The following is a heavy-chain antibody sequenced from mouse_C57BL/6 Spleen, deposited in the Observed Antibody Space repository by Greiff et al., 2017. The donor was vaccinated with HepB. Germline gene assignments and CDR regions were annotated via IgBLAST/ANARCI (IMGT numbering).Heavy chain of an antibody. J-gene: IGHJ4*01. CDR3: ARGSGSYYYAMDY. D-gene: IGHD3-2*02. CDR2: IDPSDSYT. CDR1: GYTFTSYW. Sequence: QVQLQQPGAELVMPGASVKLSCKASGYTFTSYWMHWVKQRPGQGLEWIGEIDPSDSYTNYNQKFKGKSTLTVDKSSSTAYMQLSSLTSEDSAVYYCARGSGSYYYAMDYWGQGTSVTVSS. V-gene: IGHV1-69*01.